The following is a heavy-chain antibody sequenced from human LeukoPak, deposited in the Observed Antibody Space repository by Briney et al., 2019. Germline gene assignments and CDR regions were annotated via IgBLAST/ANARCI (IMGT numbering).Heavy chain of an antibody. D-gene: IGHD2/OR15-2a*01. V-gene: IGHV3-74*01. J-gene: IGHJ4*02. Sequence: GGSLRLSCAASGTYWMHWVRQAPGKGLVWVSHINSDGSWTGYADSVKSRFTISKDNAKNTVYLQMNSLRAEDTAVYYCVSFYETYWGRGTLVTVS. CDR2: INSDGSWT. CDR1: GTYW. CDR3: VSFYETY.